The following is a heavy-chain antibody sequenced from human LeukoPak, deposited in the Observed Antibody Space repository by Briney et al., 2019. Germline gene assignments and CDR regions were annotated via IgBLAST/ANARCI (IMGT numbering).Heavy chain of an antibody. D-gene: IGHD2-2*01. CDR2: IWSDGSSQ. Sequence: GGSLTLSCVASGFTFSNCFMHWVRQAQGRGLDWVALIWSDGSSQYYADSVKGRFTISRDNSKNTLYLHMNSLRAEDTAVYYCARGVPAAIYWGQGTLVTVSS. CDR1: GFTFSNCF. CDR3: ARGVPAAIY. V-gene: IGHV3-33*01. J-gene: IGHJ4*02.